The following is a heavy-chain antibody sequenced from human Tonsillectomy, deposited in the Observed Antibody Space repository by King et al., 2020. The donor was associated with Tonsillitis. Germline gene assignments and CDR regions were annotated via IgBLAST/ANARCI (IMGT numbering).Heavy chain of an antibody. J-gene: IGHJ4*02. CDR2: ISGSKIYT. CDR3: ARAGDVYSHSDS. Sequence: VQLVESGGGLVKPGGSLRLSCAASRFTFSDYYISWIRQAPGKGLEWLSYISGSKIYTNYADSVKGRFTISRDNAKNSVYLQMNSLRAEDTAVYYCARAGDVYSHSDSWGQGTLVTVSS. D-gene: IGHD5-24*01. V-gene: IGHV3-11*06. CDR1: RFTFSDYY.